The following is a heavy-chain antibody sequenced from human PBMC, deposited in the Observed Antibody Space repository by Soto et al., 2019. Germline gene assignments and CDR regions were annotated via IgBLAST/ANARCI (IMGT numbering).Heavy chain of an antibody. V-gene: IGHV3-23*01. CDR1: GFVFSDYA. J-gene: IGHJ4*02. CDR3: ASVPIWCGSSSCYTEGFDS. Sequence: VGSLRLSCVASGFVFSDYAMSWVRQAPGKGLEWVSAISAGGSDTYYADSVKGRFTVSRVNSESTLYLQMNTLRAEDTAIYYCASVPIWCGSSSCYTEGFDSWGQGTLVTVSS. D-gene: IGHD2-2*01. CDR2: ISAGGSDT.